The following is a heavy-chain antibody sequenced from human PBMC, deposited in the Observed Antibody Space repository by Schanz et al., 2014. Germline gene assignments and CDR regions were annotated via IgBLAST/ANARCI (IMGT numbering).Heavy chain of an antibody. CDR2: IWYDGSNK. Sequence: VQLVESGGGVVQPGRSLRLSCAASGFIFSSYGLHWVRQAPGKGLEWVAFIWYDGSNKYYADSVKRRFTISRDISKNTLHLQVTSLRAEDTAIYYCARDGNYYGSRNYYKTPYYFDYWGQGTLVTVSS. D-gene: IGHD3-10*01. V-gene: IGHV3-33*01. J-gene: IGHJ4*02. CDR3: ARDGNYYGSRNYYKTPYYFDY. CDR1: GFIFSSYG.